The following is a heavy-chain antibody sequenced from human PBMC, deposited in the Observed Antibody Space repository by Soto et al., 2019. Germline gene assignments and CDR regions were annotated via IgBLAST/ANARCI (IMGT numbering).Heavy chain of an antibody. CDR3: ARQGSYSLRD. Sequence: QVQLQESGPGLVKPSETLSLTCTVSGGSISSYYWSWIRQPPGKGLEWIGYIYYSGSTNYNPSLQSRGTISVDTSKNQFSLKLSSVTAADTAVYYCARQGSYSLRDWGQGTLVTVSS. D-gene: IGHD1-26*01. V-gene: IGHV4-59*08. CDR2: IYYSGST. J-gene: IGHJ4*02. CDR1: GGSISSYY.